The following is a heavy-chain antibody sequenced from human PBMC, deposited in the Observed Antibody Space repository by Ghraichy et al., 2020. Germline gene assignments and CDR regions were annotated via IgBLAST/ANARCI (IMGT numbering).Heavy chain of an antibody. D-gene: IGHD1-26*01. CDR2: ISSSSSTI. CDR1: GFTFSSYS. V-gene: IGHV3-48*02. CDR3: ASAMVEVGPDRELR. Sequence: GESLNISCAASGFTFSSYSMNWVRQAPGKGLEWVSYISSSSSTIYYADSVKGRFTISRDNAKNSLYLQMNSLRDEDTAVYYCASAMVEVGPDRELRWGQGTLVTVSS. J-gene: IGHJ4*02.